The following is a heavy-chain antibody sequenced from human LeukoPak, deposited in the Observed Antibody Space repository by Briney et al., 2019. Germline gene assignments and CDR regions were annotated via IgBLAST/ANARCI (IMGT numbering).Heavy chain of an antibody. CDR1: GYTFTGHI. Sequence: ASVEVSCKASGYTFTGHILHWVRQAPGQRPEWMGWINPNSGGTTYAQRFQGRVTMTRDTSISTAYMELSSLRSDDTAVYYCARDDYSGSYRPFDYWGQGTLVTVSS. CDR2: INPNSGGT. CDR3: ARDDYSGSYRPFDY. J-gene: IGHJ4*02. V-gene: IGHV1-2*02. D-gene: IGHD1-26*01.